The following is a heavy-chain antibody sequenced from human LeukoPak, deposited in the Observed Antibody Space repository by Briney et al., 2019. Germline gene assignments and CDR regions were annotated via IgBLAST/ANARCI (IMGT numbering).Heavy chain of an antibody. CDR3: ASSTAAGYFDY. V-gene: IGHV5-51*01. CDR2: IYPGDSNT. J-gene: IGHJ4*02. CDR1: GYSFSSHW. Sequence: GESLKISCKGSGYSFSSHWIGWVRQMPGKGLEWMGIIYPGDSNTRYSPSFQGQVTISADKSITTAYLQWSSLKASDTAMYYCASSTAAGYFDYWGQGTLVTVSS. D-gene: IGHD6-13*01.